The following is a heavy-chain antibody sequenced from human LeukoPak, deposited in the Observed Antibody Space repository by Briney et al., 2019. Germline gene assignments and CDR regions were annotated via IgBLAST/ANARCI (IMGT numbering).Heavy chain of an antibody. CDR2: IKQDGSEK. CDR3: ARDYGSGSYSYNDY. Sequence: QSGGSLRLSCAASGFTFSSYWMSWVRQAPGKGLEWVANIKQDGSEKYYVDSVKGRFTISRDNAKNSLYLQMNSLRAEDTAVYYCARDYGSGSYSYNDYWGQGTLVTVSS. CDR1: GFTFSSYW. J-gene: IGHJ4*02. V-gene: IGHV3-7*01. D-gene: IGHD3-10*01.